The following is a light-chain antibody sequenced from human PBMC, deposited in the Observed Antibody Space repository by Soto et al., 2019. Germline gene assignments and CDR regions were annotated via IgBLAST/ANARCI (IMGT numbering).Light chain of an antibody. CDR1: QSVSSTY. V-gene: IGKV3-20*01. J-gene: IGKJ1*01. CDR3: QQYGSSPWT. CDR2: GAS. Sequence: EVVLTQSPGTLSLSPGERATLSCRASQSVSSTYFAWYQQTPGRAPRLLIYGASSRATGIPDRFSGRGSGTDFTLTISRPEREDFAVCYCQQYGSSPWTFGQGTKVEIK.